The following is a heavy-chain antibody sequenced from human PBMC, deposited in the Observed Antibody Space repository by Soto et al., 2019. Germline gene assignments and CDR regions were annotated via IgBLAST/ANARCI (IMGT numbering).Heavy chain of an antibody. Sequence: GGSLRLSCAASGFTFSSYSMNWVRQAPGKGLEWVSSISSISSYIYYADSVKGRFTISRDNAKNSLYLQMNSLRAEDTAVYYCASGDQETTVTTLFDYWGQGTLVTVSS. D-gene: IGHD4-17*01. J-gene: IGHJ4*02. CDR1: GFTFSSYS. V-gene: IGHV3-21*01. CDR2: ISSISSYI. CDR3: ASGDQETTVTTLFDY.